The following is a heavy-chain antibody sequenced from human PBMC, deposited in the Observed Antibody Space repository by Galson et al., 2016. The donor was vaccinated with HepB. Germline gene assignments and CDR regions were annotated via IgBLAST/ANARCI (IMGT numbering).Heavy chain of an antibody. Sequence: SLRLSCAASGFTFNDYAMHWVRQVPGKGLEWVSGINWNGGSTGYVDSVKGRFTISRDNAKSSLYLQMNSLRSDDTALYYCARDGGSGWYVLSDGFHTWGQGTMVTVSS. CDR1: GFTFNDYA. CDR2: INWNGGST. CDR3: ARDGGSGWYVLSDGFHT. D-gene: IGHD6-19*01. V-gene: IGHV3-9*01. J-gene: IGHJ3*02.